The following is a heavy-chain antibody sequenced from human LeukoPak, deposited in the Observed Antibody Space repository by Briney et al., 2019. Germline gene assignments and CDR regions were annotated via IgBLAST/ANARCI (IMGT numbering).Heavy chain of an antibody. CDR3: ARHRSGKAYGMDV. CDR2: IIPILGIA. V-gene: IGHV1-69*04. J-gene: IGHJ6*02. CDR1: GGTFSSYA. D-gene: IGHD3-10*01. Sequence: VASVKVSCKASGGTFSSYAISWVRQAPGQGLEWMGRIIPILGIANYAQKFQGRATITADKSTSTAYMELSSLRSEDTAVYYCARHRSGKAYGMDVWGQGTTVTVSS.